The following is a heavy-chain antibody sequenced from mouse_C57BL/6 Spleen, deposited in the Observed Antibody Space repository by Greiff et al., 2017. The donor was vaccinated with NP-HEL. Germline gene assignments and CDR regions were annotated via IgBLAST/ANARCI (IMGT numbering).Heavy chain of an antibody. D-gene: IGHD1-1*01. CDR1: GYAFSSSW. Sequence: QVQLKESGPELVKPGASVKISCKASGYAFSSSWMNWVKQRPGKGLEWIGRIYTGDGDTNYTGKFKGKATLTADKSSSTAYMQLSSLTSEDSAVYFCARSDYGSSYAVDYWGQGTSVTVSS. V-gene: IGHV1-82*01. CDR2: IYTGDGDT. J-gene: IGHJ4*01. CDR3: ARSDYGSSYAVDY.